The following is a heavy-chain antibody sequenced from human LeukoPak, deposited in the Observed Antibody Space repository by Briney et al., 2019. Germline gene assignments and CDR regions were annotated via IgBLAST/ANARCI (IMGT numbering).Heavy chain of an antibody. CDR2: IDHSGST. V-gene: IGHV4-34*01. J-gene: IGHJ4*02. D-gene: IGHD3-16*02. Sequence: SETLSLTCTVYGASFRNYYWSWIRQTPGKGLEWIGEIDHSGSTNYNPSLKSRVTISVDTSKNQFSLKLSSVTAAGTAVYYCARYDVWGSYRAFDYWGQGTLVTVSS. CDR3: ARYDVWGSYRAFDY. CDR1: GASFRNYY.